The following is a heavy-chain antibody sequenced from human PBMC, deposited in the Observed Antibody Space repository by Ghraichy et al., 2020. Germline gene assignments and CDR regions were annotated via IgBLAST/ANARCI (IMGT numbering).Heavy chain of an antibody. V-gene: IGHV3-23*01. J-gene: IGHJ4*02. Sequence: GGSLRLSCAASGFTFSSYALRWVRQAPGKGLEWVADISGRGGSPYYADSVKGRFTISRDISKNTLYLQMNTLRAEDTAVYYCAKAVGADRPYYFDYWGQGTLVTVSS. CDR2: ISGRGGSP. CDR3: AKAVGADRPYYFDY. D-gene: IGHD1-26*01. CDR1: GFTFSSYA.